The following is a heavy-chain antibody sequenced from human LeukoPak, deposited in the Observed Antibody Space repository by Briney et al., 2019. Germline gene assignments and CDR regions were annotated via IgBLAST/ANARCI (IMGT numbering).Heavy chain of an antibody. CDR1: GLTFSDFW. CDR2: VKGDGRTT. Sequence: GGSLRLSCAASGLTFSDFWMHWVRQPPGKGLVWVALVKGDGRTTIYADSVKGRFTISRDNAKNTLYLQMNSLRAEDTAVYYCARVLGSGYAGDYWGQGTLVTVSS. J-gene: IGHJ4*02. CDR3: ARVLGSGYAGDY. D-gene: IGHD3-22*01. V-gene: IGHV3-74*01.